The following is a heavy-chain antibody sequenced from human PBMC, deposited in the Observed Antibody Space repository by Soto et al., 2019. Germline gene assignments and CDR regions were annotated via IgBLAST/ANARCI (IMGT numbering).Heavy chain of an antibody. V-gene: IGHV4-59*01. D-gene: IGHD3-16*01. Sequence: SETLSLTCTVPGGSISSYYWSWIRQPPGKGLEWIGYIYYSGSTNYNPSLKSRVTISVDTSKNQFSLKLSSVTAADTAVYYCARVGPTPYYYYYYMDVWGKGTTVTVSS. CDR3: ARVGPTPYYYYYYMDV. J-gene: IGHJ6*03. CDR1: GGSISSYY. CDR2: IYYSGST.